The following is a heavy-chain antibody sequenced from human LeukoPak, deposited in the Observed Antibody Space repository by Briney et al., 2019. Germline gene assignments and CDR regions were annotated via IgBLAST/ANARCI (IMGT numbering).Heavy chain of an antibody. CDR1: GFTFSHYG. V-gene: IGHV3-33*06. Sequence: GGSLRLSCAASGFTFSHYGMHWVRQPPGARLEWVAVIWSDGSDKYYAKSVKGRFTISRDNSKNSLFLQMNSLRAEDTAVYYCAKDAQRGFDYSNSLQNWGQGILVTVSS. J-gene: IGHJ1*01. CDR2: IWSDGSDK. D-gene: IGHD4-11*01. CDR3: AKDAQRGFDYSNSLQN.